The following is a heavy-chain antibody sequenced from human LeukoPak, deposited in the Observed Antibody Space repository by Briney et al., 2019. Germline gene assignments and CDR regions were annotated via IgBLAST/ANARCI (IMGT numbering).Heavy chain of an antibody. CDR2: ISGSGTAI. D-gene: IGHD1-26*01. J-gene: IGHJ6*03. V-gene: IGHV3-23*01. CDR1: GFTFNRYS. Sequence: GGSLRLSCAASGFTFNRYSMSWVRQPPGKGLEWVSAISGSGTAIYYADSVKRRFTISRDNSKNTLYLQINSLRAEDTAVYYCAKDSGGTYFYYYYYMDVWGKGTTVTVSS. CDR3: AKDSGGTYFYYYYYMDV.